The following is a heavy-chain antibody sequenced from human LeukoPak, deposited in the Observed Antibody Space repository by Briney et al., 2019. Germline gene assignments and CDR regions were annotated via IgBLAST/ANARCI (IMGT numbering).Heavy chain of an antibody. CDR3: ARAGSKQLVQTY. CDR1: GGSIRSYY. Sequence: SETLSLTCTVSGGSIRSYYWSWIRQPPGKGLEWIGYIYDSGSTNYNPSLKSRVTISVDTSKNRFSLNLSSVTAADTAVYYCARAGSKQLVQTYWGQGILVTVSS. V-gene: IGHV4-59*01. J-gene: IGHJ4*02. D-gene: IGHD6-13*01. CDR2: IYDSGST.